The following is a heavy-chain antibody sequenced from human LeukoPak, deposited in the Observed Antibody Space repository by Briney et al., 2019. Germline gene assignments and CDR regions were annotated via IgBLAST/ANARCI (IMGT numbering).Heavy chain of an antibody. CDR2: MNPNSGHT. Sequence: ASVTVSCKASGYTFTSYDINWVRQATGQGLEWMGWMNPNSGHTGYAQKFQGRVTMTRNTSINTAYMELSSLRSEDTAVYYCTRVGGARSGYFDYWGQGTLVTVSS. J-gene: IGHJ4*02. V-gene: IGHV1-8*01. CDR3: TRVGGARSGYFDY. CDR1: GYTFTSYD. D-gene: IGHD3-16*01.